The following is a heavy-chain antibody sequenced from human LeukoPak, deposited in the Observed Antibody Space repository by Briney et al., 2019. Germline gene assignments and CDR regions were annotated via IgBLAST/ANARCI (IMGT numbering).Heavy chain of an antibody. CDR2: ISSNGGST. CDR1: GFTFSSYA. J-gene: IGHJ4*02. D-gene: IGHD5-12*01. V-gene: IGHV3-64*04. CDR3: AKGRGYSGYDFFDY. Sequence: GGSLRLSCSASGFTFSSYAMHWVRQAPGKGLEYVSAISSNGGSTYYADSVKGRFTISRDNSKNTLYLQMNSLRAEDTALYYCAKGRGYSGYDFFDYWGQGTLVTVSS.